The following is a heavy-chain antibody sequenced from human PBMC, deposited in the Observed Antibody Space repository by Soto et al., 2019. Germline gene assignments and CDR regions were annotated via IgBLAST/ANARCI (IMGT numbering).Heavy chain of an antibody. CDR2: ISWNSGTI. V-gene: IGHV3-9*01. CDR1: GFSLDDYA. CDR3: AKSTGGTANGMGV. D-gene: IGHD2-8*02. J-gene: IGHJ6*02. Sequence: EVQVVESGGGLVQPGRSLRLSCAASGFSLDDYAMHWVRQAPGKGLEWVSGISWNSGTIGYADSVKGRFTISIDNAKNSLYLQMNSLRAEDTALYYWAKSTGGTANGMGVWGQGTTVTVSS.